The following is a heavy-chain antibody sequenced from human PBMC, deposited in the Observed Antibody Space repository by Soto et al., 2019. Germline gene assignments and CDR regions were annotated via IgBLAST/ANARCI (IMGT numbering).Heavy chain of an antibody. CDR1: GFTFSSYA. V-gene: IGHV3-30-3*01. J-gene: IGHJ4*02. CDR2: ISYDGSNK. Sequence: QVQLVESGGGVVQPGRSLRLSCAASGFTFSSYAVHWVRRAPGKGLESMAVISYDGSNKYYADSVKGRFTISRDNSKNTLYLQMNSLRPEDTALYYCARDGGAYWGQGTLVIVSS. CDR3: ARDGGAY. D-gene: IGHD3-16*01.